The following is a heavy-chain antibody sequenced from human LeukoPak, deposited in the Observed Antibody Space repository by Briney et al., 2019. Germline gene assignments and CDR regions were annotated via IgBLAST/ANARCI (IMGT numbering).Heavy chain of an antibody. V-gene: IGHV3-7*01. D-gene: IGHD1-26*01. CDR2: IKQDGSEK. CDR3: AKSKRKWELHHAFDI. Sequence: GGSLRLSCAASGFTFSSYWMSWVRQAPGKGLEWVANIKQDGSEKYYVDSVKGRLTISRDNAKNSLYLQMNSLRAEDTAVYYCAKSKRKWELHHAFDIWGQGTMVTVSS. CDR1: GFTFSSYW. J-gene: IGHJ3*02.